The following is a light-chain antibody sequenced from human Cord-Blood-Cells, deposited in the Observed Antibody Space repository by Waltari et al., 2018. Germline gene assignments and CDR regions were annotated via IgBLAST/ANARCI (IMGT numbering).Light chain of an antibody. J-gene: IGKJ4*01. CDR2: AAS. CDR1: QSITSY. Sequence: DIQMTQSQSSLSAPVGDRVTITCRASQSITSYLNWNEQKPGKAPKLLLYAASSLQSGVPSMFSGRGSGTDFTLSISSVRPEDCATDYGQQSYSTPLTFGGGAKGEI. CDR3: QQSYSTPLT. V-gene: IGKV1-39*01.